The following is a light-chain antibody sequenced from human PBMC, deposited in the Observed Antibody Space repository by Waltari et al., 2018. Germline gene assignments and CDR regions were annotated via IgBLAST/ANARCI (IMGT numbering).Light chain of an antibody. CDR3: QQYSSFST. J-gene: IGKJ2*01. CDR2: MAS. V-gene: IGKV1-5*03. CDR1: QSVGTW. Sequence: DIQMTQSSSTLSASVGDRVTISCRASQSVGTWLAWYQQKPGKAPKLLIYMASSVESGVPSRFSGSGSGTEFTLTISSLQPDDFATYSCQQYSSFSTFGQGTKLDI.